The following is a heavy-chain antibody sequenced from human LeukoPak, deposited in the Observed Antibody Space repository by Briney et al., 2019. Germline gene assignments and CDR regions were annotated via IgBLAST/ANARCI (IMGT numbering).Heavy chain of an antibody. CDR3: ASTSHSSSWYGHGWFDP. D-gene: IGHD6-13*01. CDR1: GGSISSYY. V-gene: IGHV4-59*01. J-gene: IGHJ5*02. CDR2: IYYSGST. Sequence: SETPSLTCTVSGGSISSYYWSWIRQPPGKGLEWIGYIYYSGSTNYNPSLKSRVTISVDTSKNQFSLKLSSVTAADTAVYYCASTSHSSSWYGHGWFDPWGQGTLVTVSS.